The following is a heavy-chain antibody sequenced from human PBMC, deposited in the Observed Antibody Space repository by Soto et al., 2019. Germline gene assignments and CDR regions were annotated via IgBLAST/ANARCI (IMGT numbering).Heavy chain of an antibody. V-gene: IGHV1-8*01. J-gene: IGHJ5*02. CDR1: GYTFTSYD. CDR3: ARRIVVVAANGFDP. D-gene: IGHD2-15*01. CDR2: MNPNSGNT. Sequence: ASVKVSCKASGYTFTSYDINWVRQATGQGLEWMGWMNPNSGNTGYAQKFQGRVTMTRNTSISTAYMELSSLRSEATAVYYCARRIVVVAANGFDPWGQGTPVTVSS.